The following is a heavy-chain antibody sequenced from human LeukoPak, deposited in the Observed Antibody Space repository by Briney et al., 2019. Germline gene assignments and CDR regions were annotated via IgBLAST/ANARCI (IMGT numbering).Heavy chain of an antibody. Sequence: PGGSLRLSCAASGFTFSKYWMLWVRQAPGKGLESVSRINTDGTVTTYADSVKGRFTVSRDNADNTMFLQMNSVRVGDTAFYYCVSAYGGLLDHWGQGTLVTVSS. CDR2: INTDGTVT. D-gene: IGHD3-16*01. CDR1: GFTFSKYW. V-gene: IGHV3-74*01. CDR3: VSAYGGLLDH. J-gene: IGHJ4*02.